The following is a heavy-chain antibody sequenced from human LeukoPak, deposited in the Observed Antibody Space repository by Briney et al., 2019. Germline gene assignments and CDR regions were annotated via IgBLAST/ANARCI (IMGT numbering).Heavy chain of an antibody. CDR2: IIPMFGTT. D-gene: IGHD1-26*01. CDR1: GGTFSSYA. Sequence: GASVKVSCKASGGTFSSYAFSWVRQAPGQGLEWMGGIIPMFGTTDYAQKFQGRVTITADESTSTAYMELSSLRSEDTAVYYCARDGISGATVFDYWGQGTLVTVSS. J-gene: IGHJ4*02. V-gene: IGHV1-69*01. CDR3: ARDGISGATVFDY.